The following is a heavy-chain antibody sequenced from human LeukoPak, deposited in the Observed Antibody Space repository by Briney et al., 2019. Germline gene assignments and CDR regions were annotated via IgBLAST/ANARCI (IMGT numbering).Heavy chain of an antibody. J-gene: IGHJ6*02. CDR2: ISSSGSTI. Sequence: GGSLRLSCAASGFTFSSYEXNWVXQAPGXXLEWVSYISSSGSTIYYADSVKGRFTISRDNAKNSLYLQMNSLRAEDTAVYYCARDGYKADYYYGMDVWGQGTTVTVSS. CDR1: GFTFSSYE. D-gene: IGHD5-24*01. V-gene: IGHV3-48*03. CDR3: ARDGYKADYYYGMDV.